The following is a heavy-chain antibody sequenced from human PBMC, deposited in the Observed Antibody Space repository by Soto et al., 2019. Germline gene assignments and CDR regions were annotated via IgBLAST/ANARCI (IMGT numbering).Heavy chain of an antibody. V-gene: IGHV3-21*01. Sequence: EVQLVESGGGLVKSGGSLRLSCAASGFTFSTYSFTWVRQAPGKGLEWVSSITTSSSYTYYADSVKGRFTISRDDAKNSLFLQMNSLRAEDTAVYYCARAGTYYYYYYGLDVWGQGATVTVSS. CDR2: ITTSSSYT. CDR1: GFTFSTYS. J-gene: IGHJ6*02. CDR3: ARAGTYYYYYYGLDV. D-gene: IGHD1-1*01.